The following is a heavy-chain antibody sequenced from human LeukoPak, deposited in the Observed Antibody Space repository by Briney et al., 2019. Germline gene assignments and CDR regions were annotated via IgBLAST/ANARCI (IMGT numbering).Heavy chain of an antibody. CDR3: ARVGSSSGYGY. D-gene: IGHD6-6*01. J-gene: IGHJ4*02. CDR2: IYSGGST. CDR1: GFTVSSNY. V-gene: IGHV3-53*01. Sequence: GGSLRLSCAASGFTVSSNYMSWVRQAPGKGLEWVSVIYSGGSTYYADSVKGRFTISRDNAKNSLYLQMNSLRAEDTAVYYCARVGSSSGYGYWGQGTLVTVSS.